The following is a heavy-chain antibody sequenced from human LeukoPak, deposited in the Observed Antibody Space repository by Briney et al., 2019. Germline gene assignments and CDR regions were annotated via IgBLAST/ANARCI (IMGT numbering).Heavy chain of an antibody. CDR2: INPNSGGT. Sequence: GASVTVSCKASGYTFTGYYMHWVRPAPGQGLAWMGWINPNSGGTNYTTKLQPRVTMTRDTSIRTAYMELSRLRSDDTAVYYCARDVDCSSTSCYTRFDPWGQRTLVTVSS. CDR1: GYTFTGYY. D-gene: IGHD2-2*02. J-gene: IGHJ5*02. V-gene: IGHV1-2*02. CDR3: ARDVDCSSTSCYTRFDP.